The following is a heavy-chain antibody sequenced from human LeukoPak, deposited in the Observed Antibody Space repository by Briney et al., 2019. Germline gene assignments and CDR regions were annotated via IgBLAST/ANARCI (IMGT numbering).Heavy chain of an antibody. D-gene: IGHD1-1*01. CDR1: GFTFSSYA. CDR2: ISYDGSNK. Sequence: GGSLRLSCAASGFTFSSYAMHWVRQAPGKGLEWVAVISYDGSNKYYADSVKGRFTISRDNSKNTLYLQMNSLRAEDTAVYYCARGLDTLDPLAYWGQGTLVTVSS. J-gene: IGHJ4*02. CDR3: ARGLDTLDPLAY. V-gene: IGHV3-30*04.